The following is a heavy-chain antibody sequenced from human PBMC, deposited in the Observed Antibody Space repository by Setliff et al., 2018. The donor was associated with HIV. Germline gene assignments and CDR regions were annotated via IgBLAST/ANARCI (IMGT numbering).Heavy chain of an antibody. CDR1: GLTFSSYG. V-gene: IGHV3-30*02. J-gene: IGHJ6*03. CDR3: AKSFNSGPTNWNIDV. D-gene: IGHD1-20*01. CDR2: IRYDGSNK. Sequence: PGGSLRLSCAASGLTFSSYGMHWVRQAPGKGLEWVAFIRYDGSNKYYADSVKGRFTISRDNSKSTLSLQMNSLRAEDTAVYFCAKSFNSGPTNWNIDVWGTGTTVTVSS.